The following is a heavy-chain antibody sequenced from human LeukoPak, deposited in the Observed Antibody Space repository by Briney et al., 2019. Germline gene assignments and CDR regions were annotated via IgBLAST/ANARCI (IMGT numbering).Heavy chain of an antibody. V-gene: IGHV4-61*09. J-gene: IGHJ5*02. Sequence: SETLSLTCTVSGGSISSGSYYWSWIRQPAGKELEWIGHIYTTGRTSYNPSPKSRVTISVDTSKNQFSLKLSSVTAADTAVYYCARGNAHPGYYYDSSGYNWFDPWDQGTLVTVSS. D-gene: IGHD3-22*01. CDR3: ARGNAHPGYYYDSSGYNWFDP. CDR2: IYTTGRT. CDR1: GGSISSGSYY.